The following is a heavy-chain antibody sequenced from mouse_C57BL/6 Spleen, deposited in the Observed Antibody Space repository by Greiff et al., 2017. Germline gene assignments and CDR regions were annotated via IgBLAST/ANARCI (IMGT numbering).Heavy chain of an antibody. D-gene: IGHD4-1*01. CDR1: GYSFTDYN. V-gene: IGHV1-39*01. CDR2: INPNYGTT. J-gene: IGHJ3*01. Sequence: VQLKQSGPELVKPGASVKISCKASGYSFTDYNMNWVKQSNGKSLEWIGVINPNYGTTSYNQQFKGNATLSVDQSSSTAYMQLNSLTSEDAAVYYCARAELGDWFAYWGQGTLVTVSA. CDR3: ARAELGDWFAY.